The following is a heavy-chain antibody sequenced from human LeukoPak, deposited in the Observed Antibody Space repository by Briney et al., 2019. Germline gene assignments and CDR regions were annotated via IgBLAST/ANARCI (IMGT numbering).Heavy chain of an antibody. V-gene: IGHV1-18*01. J-gene: IGHJ4*02. CDR2: ISAYNGNT. CDR3: ARDSGYCSSTSCYPYYHFDY. D-gene: IGHD2-2*01. Sequence: ASVKVSCKASGYTLTSYGISWVRQAPGQGLEWMGWISAYNGNTNYAQKLQGRVTMTTDTSTSTAYMELRSLRSDDTAVYYCARDSGYCSSTSCYPYYHFDYWGQGTLVTVSS. CDR1: GYTLTSYG.